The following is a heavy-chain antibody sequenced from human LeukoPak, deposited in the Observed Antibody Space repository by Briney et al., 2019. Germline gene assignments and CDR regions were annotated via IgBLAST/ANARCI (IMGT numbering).Heavy chain of an antibody. V-gene: IGHV1-2*02. J-gene: IGHJ5*02. Sequence: ASVKVSCKASGYTFTGYYLHWVRQAPGQGLEWMGWISPNSGETNSAQKFQGRVTMIRDTSISTAYMELSSLRSEDTAVYYCARNPAHTGWFDPWGQGTLVTVSS. CDR1: GYTFTGYY. D-gene: IGHD4-17*01. CDR3: ARNPAHTGWFDP. CDR2: ISPNSGET.